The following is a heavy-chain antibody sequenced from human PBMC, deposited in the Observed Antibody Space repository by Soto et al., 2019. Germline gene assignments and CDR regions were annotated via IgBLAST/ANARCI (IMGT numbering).Heavy chain of an antibody. CDR3: ARDTRGYSGYDDAFDI. CDR2: ISAYNGNT. V-gene: IGHV1-18*01. CDR1: GYTFTIYG. J-gene: IGHJ3*02. Sequence: ASVKVSCKASGYTFTIYGISWVRKAPGQGLEWMGWISAYNGNTNYAQKLQGRVTMTTDTSTSTAYMELRSLRSDDTAVYYCARDTRGYSGYDDAFDIWGQGTMVTVSS. D-gene: IGHD5-12*01.